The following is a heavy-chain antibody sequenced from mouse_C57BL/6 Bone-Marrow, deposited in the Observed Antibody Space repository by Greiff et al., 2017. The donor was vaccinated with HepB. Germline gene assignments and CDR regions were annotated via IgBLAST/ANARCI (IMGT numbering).Heavy chain of an antibody. CDR3: ARDRYYGLWYFDV. D-gene: IGHD1-1*01. Sequence: VQLKESEGGLVQPGSSMKLSCTASGFTFSDYYMAWVRQVPEKGLEWVANINYDGSSTYYLDSLKSRFIISRDNAKNILYLQMSSLKSEDTATYYCARDRYYGLWYFDVWGTGTTVTVSS. J-gene: IGHJ1*03. CDR2: INYDGSST. CDR1: GFTFSDYY. V-gene: IGHV5-16*01.